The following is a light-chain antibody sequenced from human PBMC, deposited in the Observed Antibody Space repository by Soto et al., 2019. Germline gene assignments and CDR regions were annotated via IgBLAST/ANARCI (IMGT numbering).Light chain of an antibody. CDR1: QIVSSSY. Sequence: EIVLTQSPGTLSLSPGERATLSCRTSQIVSSSYLVWYQQKPGQPPRLLIYGASSRAIGVPDRFSGSGSGTDVTRTSTRRGPEEAAVDYCQQYGRSPPFTFGQGTRLEI. V-gene: IGKV3-20*01. J-gene: IGKJ2*01. CDR2: GAS. CDR3: QQYGRSPPFT.